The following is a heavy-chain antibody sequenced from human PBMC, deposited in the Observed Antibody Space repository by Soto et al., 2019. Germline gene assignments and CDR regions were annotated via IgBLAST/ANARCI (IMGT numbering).Heavy chain of an antibody. V-gene: IGHV3-64*01. J-gene: IGHJ6*03. CDR3: ARVGERGIYYYYMDV. Sequence: GGSLRLSCAASGFTFSSYAMHWVRQAPGKGLEYVSAISSNGGSTYYANSVKGRFTISRDNSKNTLYLQMGSLRAEDMAVYYCARVGERGIYYYYMDVWGKGTTVTVSS. CDR2: ISSNGGST. CDR1: GFTFSSYA. D-gene: IGHD3-10*01.